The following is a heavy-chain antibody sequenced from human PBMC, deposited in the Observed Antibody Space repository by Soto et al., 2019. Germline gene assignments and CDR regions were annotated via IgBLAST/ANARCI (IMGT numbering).Heavy chain of an antibody. CDR1: GGTFSSYA. Sequence: QVQLVQSGAEVKKPGSSVKVSCKASGGTFSSYAISRVRQAPGQGLEWMGGIIPIFGTANYAQKFQGRVTITADESTSTAYMELSSLRSEDTAVYYCARDYCGGDCYSSYYYYGMDVWGQGTTVTVSS. D-gene: IGHD2-21*02. CDR2: IIPIFGTA. CDR3: ARDYCGGDCYSSYYYYGMDV. J-gene: IGHJ6*02. V-gene: IGHV1-69*01.